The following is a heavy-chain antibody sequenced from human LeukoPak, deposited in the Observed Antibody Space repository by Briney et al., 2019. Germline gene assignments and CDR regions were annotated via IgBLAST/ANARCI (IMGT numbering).Heavy chain of an antibody. D-gene: IGHD6-13*01. CDR2: IYNSGST. J-gene: IGHJ4*02. CDR1: GGSISSSSSY. V-gene: IGHV4-39*07. CDR3: AREKAAGIDY. Sequence: SETLSRTCTVSGGSISSSSSYWGWIRQPPGKGLEWIGSIYNSGSTYYNPSLKSRATISVDKSKNQFSLKLSSVTAADTAVYYCAREKAAGIDYWGQGTLVTVSS.